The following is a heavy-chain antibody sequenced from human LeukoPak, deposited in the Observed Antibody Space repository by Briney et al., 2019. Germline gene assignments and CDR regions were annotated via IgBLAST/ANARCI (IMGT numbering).Heavy chain of an antibody. CDR2: ISWNSGSI. CDR1: GFTFDDYA. Sequence: GGSLRLSCAASGFTFDDYAMHWVRQAPGKGLEWVSGISWNSGSIGYADSVKGRFTISRDNAKNSLYLQMNSLRAEDTAVWYCARRAIAVTGSKLYYFDYWGQGTLVTVSS. CDR3: ARRAIAVTGSKLYYFDY. D-gene: IGHD6-19*01. V-gene: IGHV3-9*01. J-gene: IGHJ4*02.